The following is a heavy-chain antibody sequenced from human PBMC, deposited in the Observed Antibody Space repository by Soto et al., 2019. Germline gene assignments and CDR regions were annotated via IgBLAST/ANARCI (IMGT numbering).Heavy chain of an antibody. CDR1: GYTFTSYA. CDR3: ARDACSGGNCYDDWFDP. J-gene: IGHJ5*02. CDR2: INAGNGNT. D-gene: IGHD2-15*01. V-gene: IGHV1-3*01. Sequence: ASVKVSCKASGYTFTSYAMHWVRQAPGQRLEWMGWINAGNGNTKYSQKFQGRVTITRDTSASTAYMELSSLRSEDTAVYYCARDACSGGNCYDDWFDPWGQGTLVTVSS.